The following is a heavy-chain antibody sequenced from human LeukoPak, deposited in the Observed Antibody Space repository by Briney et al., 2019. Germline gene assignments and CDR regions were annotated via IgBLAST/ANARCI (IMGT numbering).Heavy chain of an antibody. CDR2: IIPIFGTA. V-gene: IGHV1-69*05. J-gene: IGHJ3*02. D-gene: IGHD6-6*01. CDR3: ARSSSSPRGDAFDI. Sequence: SVKVSCKASGGTFSSYAISWVRQAPGQGLEWMGGIIPIFGTANYAQKFQGRVTITTDESTSTAYMELSRLRSDDTAVYYCARSSSSPRGDAFDIWGQGTMVTVSS. CDR1: GGTFSSYA.